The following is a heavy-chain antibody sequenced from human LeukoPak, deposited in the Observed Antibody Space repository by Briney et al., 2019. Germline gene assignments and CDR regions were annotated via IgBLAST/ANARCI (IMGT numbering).Heavy chain of an antibody. V-gene: IGHV4-39*01. J-gene: IGHJ4*02. CDR2: IYYSGST. D-gene: IGHD4-11*01. Sequence: SETLSLTCTVSGGSISSSSYYWGWIRQPPGKGLEWIGSIYYSGSTYYNPSLKSRVTISVDTSKNQFSLKLSSVTAADTAVYYCARGQGTVTTHWGQGTLVTVSS. CDR3: ARGQGTVTTH. CDR1: GGSISSSSYY.